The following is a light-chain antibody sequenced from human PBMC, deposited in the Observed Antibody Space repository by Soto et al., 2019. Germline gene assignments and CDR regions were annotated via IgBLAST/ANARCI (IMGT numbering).Light chain of an antibody. J-gene: IGKJ1*01. Sequence: EIVMTQSPATLSVSPGERATLSCRASQSVSSNLAWYQQKPGQAPRRLIYGASTRATGIPARFSGSGSGTEFTLTISSLQSEDFAGYYCQHYSNWPPWTFGQGTKVEIK. CDR2: GAS. V-gene: IGKV3-15*01. CDR3: QHYSNWPPWT. CDR1: QSVSSN.